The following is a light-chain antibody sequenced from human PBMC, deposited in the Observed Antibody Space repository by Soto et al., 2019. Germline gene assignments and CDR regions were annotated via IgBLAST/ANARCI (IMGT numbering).Light chain of an antibody. V-gene: IGKV3-15*01. J-gene: IGKJ4*01. CDR3: QRYNNWPLI. Sequence: EMVMMQSPATLSVSPGERATLSCRASQSISTNLAWYQQKPGQPPRLLIYDTSTRATGIPARFNGSGSGTEFSLTISSLQSEDFAVYYCQRYNNWPLIFGGGTKLEIK. CDR1: QSISTN. CDR2: DTS.